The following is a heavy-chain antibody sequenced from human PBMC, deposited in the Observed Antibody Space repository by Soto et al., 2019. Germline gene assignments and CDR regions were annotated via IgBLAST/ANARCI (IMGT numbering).Heavy chain of an antibody. CDR1: GGSISSYY. J-gene: IGHJ6*03. Sequence: SETLSLTCTVSGGSISSYYWSWIRQPPGKGLEWIGDIYYSGSTNYNPSLKSRVTISVDTSKNQFSLKLSSVTAADTAVYYCARGREYSGYGRPYYYYYMDVWGKGTTVTVSS. V-gene: IGHV4-59*12. CDR2: IYYSGST. D-gene: IGHD5-12*01. CDR3: ARGREYSGYGRPYYYYYMDV.